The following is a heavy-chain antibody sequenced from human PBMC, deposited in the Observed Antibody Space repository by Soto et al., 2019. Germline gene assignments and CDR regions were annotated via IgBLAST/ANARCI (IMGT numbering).Heavy chain of an antibody. J-gene: IGHJ5*02. CDR2: VIPILGTP. D-gene: IGHD1-26*01. Sequence: QVQLVQSGAEVKKPGSSVKVACKASGGPFSDYPITWVRQAPGQGLEWMGGVIPILGTPNYAQRFQGRVTIIADVATSTAYMELTSLRSDDTAVYYCARGAPRGSYDQWGQGTLVTVSS. V-gene: IGHV1-69*01. CDR1: GGPFSDYP. CDR3: ARGAPRGSYDQ.